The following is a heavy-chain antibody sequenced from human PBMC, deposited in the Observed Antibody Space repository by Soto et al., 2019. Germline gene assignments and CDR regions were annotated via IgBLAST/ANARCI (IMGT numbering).Heavy chain of an antibody. CDR1: GDTISSSDFY. CDR2: IFYSGST. V-gene: IGHV4-39*01. D-gene: IGHD4-17*01. CDR3: ARRTDYGDYSDAFDV. J-gene: IGHJ3*01. Sequence: QLQLQESDPGLVKPSETLSLTCTASGDTISSSDFYWGWIRQPPGRGLEWIGNIFYSGSTYYNPSLKSRVTISVDTSRNQFSLKLSSVTAADTAVYYCARRTDYGDYSDAFDVWGHGSMVTVSS.